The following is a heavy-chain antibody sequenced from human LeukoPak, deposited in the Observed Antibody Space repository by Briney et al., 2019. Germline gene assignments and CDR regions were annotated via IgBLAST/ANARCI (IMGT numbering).Heavy chain of an antibody. CDR3: ARLRSNRWSNYFDY. V-gene: IGHV1-46*01. D-gene: IGHD2-15*01. CDR2: INPSGGIT. Sequence: GASVKVSCKASGYTFPTYFMHWVRQAPGQGLEWMGMINPSGGITFYARQFQGRVTMTRDTSTSTVYMELSSLRSEDTAVYYCARLRSNRWSNYFDYWGQGTLVTVSS. J-gene: IGHJ4*02. CDR1: GYTFPTYF.